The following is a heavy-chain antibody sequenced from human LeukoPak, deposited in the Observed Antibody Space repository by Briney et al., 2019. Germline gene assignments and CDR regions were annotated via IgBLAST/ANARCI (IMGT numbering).Heavy chain of an antibody. J-gene: IGHJ5*02. CDR3: ARDGWTGTTTGFNWFDP. D-gene: IGHD1-1*01. Sequence: PGGSLRLSCAASGFTFSSYGMHWVRQAPGKGLEWVAVIWYDGSNKYYADSVKGRFTISRDNSKNTLYLQMNSLRAEDTAVYYCARDGWTGTTTGFNWFDPWGQGTLVTVSS. CDR2: IWYDGSNK. CDR1: GFTFSSYG. V-gene: IGHV3-33*01.